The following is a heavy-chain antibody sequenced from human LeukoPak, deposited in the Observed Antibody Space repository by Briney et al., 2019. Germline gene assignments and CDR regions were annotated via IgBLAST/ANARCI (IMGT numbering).Heavy chain of an antibody. CDR1: GGSISSYY. CDR2: IYYSGST. J-gene: IGHJ5*02. D-gene: IGHD4-17*01. CDR3: ARALRDYGGLNWFDP. Sequence: SETLSLTCTVSGGSISSYYWSWIRQPPGKGLEWIGYIYYSGSTNYNPSLKSRVTISVDRSKNQFSLKLSSVTAADTAVYYCARALRDYGGLNWFDPWGQGTLVTVSS. V-gene: IGHV4-59*12.